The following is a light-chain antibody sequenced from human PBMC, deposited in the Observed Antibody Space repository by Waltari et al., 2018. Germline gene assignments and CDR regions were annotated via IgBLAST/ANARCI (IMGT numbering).Light chain of an antibody. V-gene: IGLV2-14*03. Sequence: QSALTQPASVSGSPGQSITISCTGTGSDVGDYNYVSWYQQHPGEAPKLMIYDVNKRPSGISNRFSGSKSGNTASLTISGLQAEDEADYYCSSFTSSSTSLIGGGTKLTVL. CDR3: SSFTSSSTSL. CDR1: GSDVGDYNY. J-gene: IGLJ2*01. CDR2: DVN.